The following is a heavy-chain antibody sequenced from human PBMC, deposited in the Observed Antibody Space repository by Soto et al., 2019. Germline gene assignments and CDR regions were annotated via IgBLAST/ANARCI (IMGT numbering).Heavy chain of an antibody. D-gene: IGHD5-12*01. Sequence: QVQLVQSGAEVMKPGASVKVSCKASGYTFTTFGISWVRQAPGQGLEWMGWINPYNGNTDYAQKFQGRVTMTTETSTRTAHMELRSLRSDDTAVYYCARDVLSPFRWGYATPPQYNYHGMDVWGQGTTVSVSS. J-gene: IGHJ6*02. CDR1: GYTFTTFG. V-gene: IGHV1-18*01. CDR3: ARDVLSPFRWGYATPPQYNYHGMDV. CDR2: INPYNGNT.